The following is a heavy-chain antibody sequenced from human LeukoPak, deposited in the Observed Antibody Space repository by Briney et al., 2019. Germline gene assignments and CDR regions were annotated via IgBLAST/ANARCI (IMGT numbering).Heavy chain of an antibody. J-gene: IGHJ6*03. D-gene: IGHD1-26*01. CDR1: GFTFDDYT. Sequence: GGSLRLSCAASGFTFDDYTLSWVRQAPGKGLEWVSGINWNGGSTGYADSVKGRFTISRDNAKNSLYLQMNSLRAEDTAVYYCAKPGVGATTYYYYYYMDVWGKGTTVTISS. V-gene: IGHV3-20*04. CDR3: AKPGVGATTYYYYYYMDV. CDR2: INWNGGST.